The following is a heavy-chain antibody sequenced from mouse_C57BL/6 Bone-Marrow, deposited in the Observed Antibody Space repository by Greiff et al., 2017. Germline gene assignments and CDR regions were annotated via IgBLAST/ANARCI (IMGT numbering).Heavy chain of an antibody. V-gene: IGHV3-6*01. J-gene: IGHJ3*01. CDR2: ISYDGSN. Sequence: VQLKESGPGLVKPSQSLSLTCSVTGYSITSGYYWNWIRQFPGNKLEWMGYISYDGSNNYNPSLKNRISITRDTSKNQFFLKLNSVTTEDTATYYCARHHLWGQGTLVTVSA. CDR3: ARHHL. CDR1: GYSITSGYY.